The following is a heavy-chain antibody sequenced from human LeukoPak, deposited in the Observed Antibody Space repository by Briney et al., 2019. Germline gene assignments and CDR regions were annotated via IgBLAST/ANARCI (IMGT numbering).Heavy chain of an antibody. Sequence: GGFLRLSCAASGFTFSTYSMNWVRQAPGKGLEWVSSISSSNTYIYYADSVKGRFTISRDNAKNSLFLQMNSLSAEDTAMYFCARGRPFDYWGQGSLVTVSS. CDR3: ARGRPFDY. V-gene: IGHV3-21*01. CDR1: GFTFSTYS. J-gene: IGHJ4*02. CDR2: ISSSNTYI. D-gene: IGHD6-25*01.